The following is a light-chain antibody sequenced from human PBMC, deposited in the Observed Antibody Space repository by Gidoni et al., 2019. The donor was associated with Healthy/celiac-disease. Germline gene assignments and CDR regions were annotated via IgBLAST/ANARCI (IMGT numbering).Light chain of an antibody. CDR2: GAS. Sequence: EIVLTQSPGTLSLSPGERATLSRRASQSVSSSYLAWYQQKPGQAPRLLIYGASSRATGIPDRFSGSGSGTDFTLTISRLEPEDFAVYYCQQYGSSPSTFGQXTRLEIK. CDR3: QQYGSSPST. CDR1: QSVSSSY. J-gene: IGKJ5*01. V-gene: IGKV3-20*01.